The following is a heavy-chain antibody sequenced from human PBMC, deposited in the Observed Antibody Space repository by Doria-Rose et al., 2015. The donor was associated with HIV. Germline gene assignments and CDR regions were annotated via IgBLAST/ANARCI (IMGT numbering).Heavy chain of an antibody. V-gene: IGHV2-26*01. J-gene: IGHJ4*02. Sequence: QVTLKESGPVLEKPTETLTLTCTVSGVSLSSPGMGVSWIRQPPGKALEWLAQIFSDDERYYHTSLKCRLTIPRGTSKSQVVLTMTDMDPVDTATYYCARIKSSRWYHKYYFDFWGQGTLVIVSA. CDR3: ARIKSSRWYHKYYFDF. D-gene: IGHD6-13*01. CDR1: GVSLSSPGMG. CDR2: IFSDDER.